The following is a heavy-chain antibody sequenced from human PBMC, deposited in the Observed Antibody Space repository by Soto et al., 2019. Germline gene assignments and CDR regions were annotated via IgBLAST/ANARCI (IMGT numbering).Heavy chain of an antibody. CDR1: GVSISNSY. Sequence: QVQLQESGPGLVKPSETMSLTCTVSGVSISNSYCSWVRQPPGKKLEWIGHIWNSGTTDYNPSLRGQVTMYEDTSKNQVSLRLSSVTATDTAVYYCARGGGSYTTGWYNDYWGQGTLVTVSS. CDR2: IWNSGTT. CDR3: ARGGGSYTTGWYNDY. J-gene: IGHJ4*02. D-gene: IGHD6-19*01. V-gene: IGHV4-4*09.